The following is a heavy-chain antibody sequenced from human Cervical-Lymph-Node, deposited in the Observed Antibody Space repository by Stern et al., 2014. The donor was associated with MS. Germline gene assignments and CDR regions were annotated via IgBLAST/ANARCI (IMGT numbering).Heavy chain of an antibody. D-gene: IGHD1-1*01. CDR1: GFSLSTSGVS. J-gene: IGHJ6*02. CDR3: ARIRATSYYYYGMDV. CDR2: VDWEDDK. Sequence: QVTLKESGPALVKPTQTLTLTCTFSGFSLSTSGVSVSWIRQPPGKALEWLARVDWEDDKYYSTYLKTRLTISKDPSKNQVVLTMTNMGPVDTATYYCARIRATSYYYYGMDVWGQGTTVTVSS. V-gene: IGHV2-70*04.